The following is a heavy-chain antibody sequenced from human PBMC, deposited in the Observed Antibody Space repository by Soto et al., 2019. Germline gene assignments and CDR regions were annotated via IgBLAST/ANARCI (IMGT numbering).Heavy chain of an antibody. D-gene: IGHD3-10*01. CDR3: ARLWFGERYNWFDP. CDR1: GGSISSYY. J-gene: IGHJ5*02. V-gene: IGHV4-59*01. CDR2: IYYSGST. Sequence: SETLSLTCTVSGGSISSYYWSWIRQPPGKGLEWIGYIYYSGSTNYNPSLKSRVTISVDTSKNQFSLKLSSVTAADTAVYYCARLWFGERYNWFDPWGQGTLVTSPQ.